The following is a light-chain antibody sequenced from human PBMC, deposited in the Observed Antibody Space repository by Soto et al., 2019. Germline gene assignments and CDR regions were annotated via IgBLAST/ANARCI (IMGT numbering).Light chain of an antibody. CDR1: SSNIGRNY. J-gene: IGLJ1*01. Sequence: QSVLSQPPSASGTPGQRVTISCSGSSSNIGRNYIYWYQQLPGTAPKLLIYGNTQRPSGAPDRFSGSKSGTSVSLAISGLRSEDEADYYCAAWDDSLRGYVFGTGTKV. CDR3: AAWDDSLRGYV. CDR2: GNT. V-gene: IGLV1-47*02.